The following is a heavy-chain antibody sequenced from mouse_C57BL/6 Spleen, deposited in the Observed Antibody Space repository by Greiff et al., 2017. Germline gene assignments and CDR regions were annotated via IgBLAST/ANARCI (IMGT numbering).Heavy chain of an antibody. D-gene: IGHD1-1*01. CDR1: GFTFSDFY. V-gene: IGHV7-1*01. J-gene: IGHJ3*01. CDR3: ARDSYYGPFAY. CDR2: SRNKANDYTT. Sequence: EVNVVESGGGLVQSGRSLRLSCATSGFTFSDFYMEWVRQAPGKGLEWIAASRNKANDYTTEYSASVKGRFIVSRDTSQSILYLQMNALRAEDTAIYYCARDSYYGPFAYWGQGTLVTVSA.